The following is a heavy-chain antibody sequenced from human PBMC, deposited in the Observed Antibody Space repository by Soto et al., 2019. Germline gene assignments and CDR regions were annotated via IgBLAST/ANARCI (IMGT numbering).Heavy chain of an antibody. D-gene: IGHD1-7*01. CDR3: AKDRAGTTAFDY. Sequence: GGSLRLSCTDYGFTFSSYALSWVRQAPGKGLEWVSAISGSGGKTYYADSVKGRFTISRDNSKNTLYLQMNSLRAEDTAVYYCAKDRAGTTAFDYWGQGTLVTAPQ. J-gene: IGHJ4*02. V-gene: IGHV3-23*01. CDR2: ISGSGGKT. CDR1: GFTFSSYA.